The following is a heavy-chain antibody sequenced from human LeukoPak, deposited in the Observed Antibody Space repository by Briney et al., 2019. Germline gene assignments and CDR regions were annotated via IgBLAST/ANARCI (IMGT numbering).Heavy chain of an antibody. J-gene: IGHJ4*01. D-gene: IGHD4-11*01. CDR3: ARDAQRGFDYSNSLKY. CDR1: GFIFTHYG. CDR2: IWSDGSNR. V-gene: IGHV3-33*01. Sequence: GSLTLSCKASGFIFTHYGMHWVRQAPGKGLEWVAVIWSDGSNRFYADSVKGRFTISRDNSQNTVFLQMSSLRVEDSAIYYCARDAQRGFDYSNSLKYWGHGTRVAVSS.